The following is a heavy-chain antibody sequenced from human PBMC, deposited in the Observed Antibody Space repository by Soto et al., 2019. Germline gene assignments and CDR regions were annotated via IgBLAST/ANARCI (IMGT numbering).Heavy chain of an antibody. CDR2: ISYDGTNK. CDR3: GKDLQAYGDYDYYCYCIVV. J-gene: IGHJ6*02. V-gene: IGHV3-30*18. D-gene: IGHD4-17*01. CDR1: GFTFSTYG. Sequence: QVQLVESGGGEVQPGRSLTVSCAASGFTFSTYGMHWVRQTPGKGLEWVAVISYDGTNKFYSDSVKGRFTISRDNFKNPLTLQMNGLRADDTAVYSCGKDLQAYGDYDYYCYCIVVWRLGTRVTVSS.